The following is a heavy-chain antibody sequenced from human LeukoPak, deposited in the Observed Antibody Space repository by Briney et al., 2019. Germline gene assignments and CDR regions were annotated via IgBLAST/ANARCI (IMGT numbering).Heavy chain of an antibody. J-gene: IGHJ4*01. CDR1: GFSLSDYW. V-gene: IGHV3-74*01. CDR2: LTSDGSTT. D-gene: IGHD3-16*01. Sequence: GGSLRLSCVGSGFSLSDYWMHWVRQTPGKGLMWVSRLTSDGSTTWYADSVKGRFTVSRDNAKNTLFLEMNSLRDEDTAVYYCAGDYIWGRLFWGQGTLVTVSS. CDR3: AGDYIWGRLF.